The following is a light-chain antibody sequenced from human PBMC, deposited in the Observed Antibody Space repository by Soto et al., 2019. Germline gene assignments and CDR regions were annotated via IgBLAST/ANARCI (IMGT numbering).Light chain of an antibody. CDR2: AAS. CDR1: QSIGSN. Sequence: EIVMTQSPATLSVSPGARAPLSCRASQSIGSNLAWYQQKPGRAPRLLIYAASPRATGIPARFSGSGSWTDFTLTINSLQSEDFAVYYCQQYNSWPRTFGQGTKV. CDR3: QQYNSWPRT. V-gene: IGKV3-15*01. J-gene: IGKJ1*01.